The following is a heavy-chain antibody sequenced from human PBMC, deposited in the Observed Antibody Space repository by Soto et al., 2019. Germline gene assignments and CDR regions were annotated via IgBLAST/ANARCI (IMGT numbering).Heavy chain of an antibody. CDR1: GFPFRVYT. CDR2: ISRDGRSK. D-gene: IGHD2-21*02. J-gene: IGHJ6*02. Sequence: PGGSLRLSCTASGFPFRVYTMHWVRQAPGKGLEWVAIISRDGRSKYYADSLKGRFSIFRDNSRDTLYLQMDSLTVDDTAVYYCARDSVTALTPNDGFYYFGMDVWGQGTSVTVSS. V-gene: IGHV3-30*04. CDR3: ARDSVTALTPNDGFYYFGMDV.